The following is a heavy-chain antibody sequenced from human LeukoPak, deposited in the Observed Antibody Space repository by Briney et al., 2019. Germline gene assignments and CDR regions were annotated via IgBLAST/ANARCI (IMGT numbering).Heavy chain of an antibody. CDR2: IYDSGST. Sequence: SETLSLTCTVSGGSVSSGSYYWSWIRQPPGKGLEWIGSIYDSGSTNYNPSLKSRVTISVDTSKNQFSLKLSSVTAADTAVYYCARVLGNCSSTSCYRYYFDYWGQGTLVTVSS. J-gene: IGHJ4*02. CDR3: ARVLGNCSSTSCYRYYFDY. CDR1: GGSVSSGSYY. D-gene: IGHD2-2*02. V-gene: IGHV4-61*01.